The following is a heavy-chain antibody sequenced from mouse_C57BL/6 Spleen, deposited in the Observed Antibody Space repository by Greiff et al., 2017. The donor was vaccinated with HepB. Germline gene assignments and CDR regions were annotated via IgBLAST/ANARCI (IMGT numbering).Heavy chain of an antibody. CDR2: INPNNGGT. Sequence: VQLQQSGPELVKPGASVKISCKASGYTFTDYYMNWVKQSHGKSLEWIGDINPNNGGTSYNQKFKGKATLTVDKSSSTAYMELRSLTSEDSAVYYCEVGRDYFDYWGQGTTLTVSS. CDR3: EVGRDYFDY. V-gene: IGHV1-26*01. CDR1: GYTFTDYY. J-gene: IGHJ2*01.